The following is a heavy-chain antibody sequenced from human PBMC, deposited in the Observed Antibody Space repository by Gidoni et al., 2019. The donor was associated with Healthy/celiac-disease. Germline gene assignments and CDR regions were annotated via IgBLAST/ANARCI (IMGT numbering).Heavy chain of an antibody. CDR1: GYTFTGYY. CDR3: ARGCLIGYDSSFYWFDP. Sequence: QVQLVQSGAEVMKPGASVKVSCKASGYTFTGYYMHWVRQAPGQGLEWMGWINPNSGGTNYAQKFQGRVTMTRDTSISTAYMELSRLRSDETAVYYCARGCLIGYDSSFYWFDPCGQGTLVTVSS. J-gene: IGHJ5*02. D-gene: IGHD3-22*01. V-gene: IGHV1-2*02. CDR2: INPNSGGT.